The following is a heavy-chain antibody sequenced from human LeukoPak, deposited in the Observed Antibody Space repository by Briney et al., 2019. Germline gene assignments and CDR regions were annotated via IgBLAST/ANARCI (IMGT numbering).Heavy chain of an antibody. J-gene: IGHJ4*02. D-gene: IGHD5-12*01. CDR3: ARDKNRGGYDYPPLV. Sequence: GASVKVSCKASGYTFTSYGISWVRQAPGQGLEWMGWISAYNGNTNYAQKLQGRVTMTTDTSTSTAYTELRSLRSDDTAVYYCARDKNRGGYDYPPLVWGQGTLVTVSS. V-gene: IGHV1-18*01. CDR2: ISAYNGNT. CDR1: GYTFTSYG.